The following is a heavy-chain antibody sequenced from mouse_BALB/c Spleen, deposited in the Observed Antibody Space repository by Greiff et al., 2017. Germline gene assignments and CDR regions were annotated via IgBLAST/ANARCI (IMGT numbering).Heavy chain of an antibody. Sequence: EVKLMESGPELVKPGASVKISCKASGYSFTGYFMNWVKQSHGKSLEWIGRINPYNGDTFYNQKFKGKATLTVDKSSSTAHMELLSLTSEDSAVYYCGRDGPPSYWYFDVWGAGTTVTVSS. CDR1: GYSFTGYF. CDR2: INPYNGDT. D-gene: IGHD2-3*01. J-gene: IGHJ1*01. CDR3: GRDGPPSYWYFDV. V-gene: IGHV1-37*01.